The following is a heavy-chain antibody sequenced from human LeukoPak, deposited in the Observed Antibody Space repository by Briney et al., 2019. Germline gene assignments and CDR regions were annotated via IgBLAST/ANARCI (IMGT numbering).Heavy chain of an antibody. CDR1: GGSISSSSYY. CDR3: ARHMGLGYSYGYPYFDY. J-gene: IGHJ4*02. D-gene: IGHD5-18*01. V-gene: IGHV4-39*01. CDR2: IYYSGST. Sequence: PSETLSLTCTVSGGSISSSSYYWGWIRQLPGKGLEWIGSIYYSGSTYYNPSLKSRVTISVDTSKNQFSLKLSSVTAADTAVYYCARHMGLGYSYGYPYFDYWGQGTLVTVSS.